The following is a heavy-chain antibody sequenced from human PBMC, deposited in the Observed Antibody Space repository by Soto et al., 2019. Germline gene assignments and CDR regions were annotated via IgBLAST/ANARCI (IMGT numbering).Heavy chain of an antibody. Sequence: KTSETLSLTCTVSGGSISSGDYYWSWIRQPPGKGLEWIGYIYYSGSTYYNPSLKSRVTISVDTSKNQFSLKLSSVTAADTAVYYCARAPRAASTLLYFDYWGQGTLVTVSS. CDR1: GGSISSGDYY. J-gene: IGHJ4*02. CDR2: IYYSGST. V-gene: IGHV4-30-4*01. CDR3: ARAPRAASTLLYFDY.